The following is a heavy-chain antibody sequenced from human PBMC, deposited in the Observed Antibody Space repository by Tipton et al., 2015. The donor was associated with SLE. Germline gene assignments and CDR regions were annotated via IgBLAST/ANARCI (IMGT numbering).Heavy chain of an antibody. V-gene: IGHV3-48*03. CDR1: GFTFSSYA. Sequence: SLRLSCAASGFTFSSYAMNWVRQAPGKGLEWVSYITIGGSTLYYADSVRGRFTISRDNAKNSLYLQMNSLRAEDTAVYYCARAARGGSSSAFDIWGQGTMVAVSS. CDR3: ARAARGGSSSAFDI. J-gene: IGHJ3*02. D-gene: IGHD6-6*01. CDR2: ITIGGSTL.